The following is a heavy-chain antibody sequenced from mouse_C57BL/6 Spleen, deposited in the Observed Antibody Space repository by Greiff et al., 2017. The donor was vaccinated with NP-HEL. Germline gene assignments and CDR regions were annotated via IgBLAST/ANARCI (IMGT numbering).Heavy chain of an antibody. V-gene: IGHV1-80*01. D-gene: IGHD2-10*01. CDR2: IYPGDGDT. CDR3: AREHPTVLDY. CDR1: GYAFSSYW. J-gene: IGHJ2*01. Sequence: VKLMESGAELVKPGASVKISCKASGYAFSSYWMNWVKQRPGKGLEWIGQIYPGDGDTNYNGKFKGKATLTADKSSSTAYMQRSSLTSEDSAVYFCAREHPTVLDYWGQGTTLTVSS.